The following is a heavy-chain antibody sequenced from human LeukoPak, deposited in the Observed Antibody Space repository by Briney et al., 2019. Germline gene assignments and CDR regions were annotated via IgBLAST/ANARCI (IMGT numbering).Heavy chain of an antibody. V-gene: IGHV3-23*01. Sequence: GGSLRLSCAASGFTFSSYAMSWVRQAPGKGLEWGSAISGSGGSTYYADSVKGRFTIYRDNSKNTLYLQMNSLRAEDTAVYYCAKEITMVRGVKPNWFDPWGQGTLVTVSS. CDR1: GFTFSSYA. CDR3: AKEITMVRGVKPNWFDP. D-gene: IGHD3-10*01. CDR2: ISGSGGST. J-gene: IGHJ5*02.